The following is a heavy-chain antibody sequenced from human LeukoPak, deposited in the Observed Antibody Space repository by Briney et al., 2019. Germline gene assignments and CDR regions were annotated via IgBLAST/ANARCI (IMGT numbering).Heavy chain of an antibody. J-gene: IGHJ5*02. CDR1: GGTFSSYA. CDR2: IIPIFGTA. D-gene: IGHD6-13*01. Sequence: SVKVSCKASGGTFSSYAISWVRQAPGQGLEWMGGIIPIFGTANYAQKFQGRVTITADESTSTAYVELSSLRSEDTAVYYCARERVYSSSWYKLHVWFDPWGQGTLVTVSS. CDR3: ARERVYSSSWYKLHVWFDP. V-gene: IGHV1-69*13.